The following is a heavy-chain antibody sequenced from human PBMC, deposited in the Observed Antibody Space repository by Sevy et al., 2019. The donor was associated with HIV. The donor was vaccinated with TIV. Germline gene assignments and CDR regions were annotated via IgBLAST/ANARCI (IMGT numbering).Heavy chain of an antibody. CDR3: ARGLVGANLGTDY. D-gene: IGHD1-26*01. Sequence: GGSLRLSCSASGFTFSDYYMNWIRQAPGKGLEWISYISFSSNYTMYADSVTGRFTISRDNAKNSLYLQMNSLRAEDTAVYYCARGLVGANLGTDYWDQGSLVTVSS. V-gene: IGHV3-11*06. CDR1: GFTFSDYY. J-gene: IGHJ4*02. CDR2: ISFSSNYT.